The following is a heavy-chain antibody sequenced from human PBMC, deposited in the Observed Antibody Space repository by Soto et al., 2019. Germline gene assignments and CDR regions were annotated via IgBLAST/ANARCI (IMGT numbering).Heavy chain of an antibody. Sequence: ASVKVSCKASGYTFTSYGSSWVRQAPGQGLEWMGWISAYNGNTNYAQKLQGRVTMTTDTSTSTAYMERRSLRSDDTAVYYCAREAYYYDSSGYVKDAFDIWGQGAMVTVSS. V-gene: IGHV1-18*01. CDR1: GYTFTSYG. J-gene: IGHJ3*02. CDR2: ISAYNGNT. CDR3: AREAYYYDSSGYVKDAFDI. D-gene: IGHD3-22*01.